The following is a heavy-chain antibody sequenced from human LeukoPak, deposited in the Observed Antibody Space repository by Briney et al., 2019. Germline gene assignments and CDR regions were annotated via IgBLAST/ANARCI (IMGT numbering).Heavy chain of an antibody. V-gene: IGHV4-59*01. CDR1: GVSISGYY. Sequence: PSETLSLTCAVSGVSISGYYWSWSRQPPGKGVEWIGNLFHTRGAWYKSSLKSRVTTSVDTSKNEFSLKLSSVTAADTAVYYCARDGIKTRTYYDFWSGYAFDIWGQGTMVTVSS. D-gene: IGHD3-3*01. CDR3: ARDGIKTRTYYDFWSGYAFDI. CDR2: LFHTRGA. J-gene: IGHJ3*02.